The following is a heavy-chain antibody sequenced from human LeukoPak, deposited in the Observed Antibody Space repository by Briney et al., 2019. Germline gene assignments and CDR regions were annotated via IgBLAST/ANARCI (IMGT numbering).Heavy chain of an antibody. CDR2: LSGSGGDT. Sequence: HAGGSLRLSCVASGFTFGHNAMAWVRQAPGKRLEWVSALSGSGGDTFYADSVKGRFTISRDNSKNTLYLQLRSLRPDDTAVYYCAKGAPSSSSIFDFWGPGTLVTVSS. D-gene: IGHD6-6*01. J-gene: IGHJ4*02. V-gene: IGHV3-23*01. CDR3: AKGAPSSSSIFDF. CDR1: GFTFGHNA.